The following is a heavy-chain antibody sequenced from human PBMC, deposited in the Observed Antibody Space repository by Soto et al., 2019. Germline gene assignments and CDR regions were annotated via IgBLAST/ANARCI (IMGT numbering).Heavy chain of an antibody. CDR1: GFTFSSYT. V-gene: IGHV3-21*01. CDR3: ARSKGQQLSTFDY. Sequence: GGSLRLSCAASGFTFSSYTMNWVRQAPGKGLEWVASISSRSSYIYYADSMKGRFTVSRDNSKNSLYLQMNSLRVDDTAVYYCARSKGQQLSTFDYWGQGTQVTVSS. CDR2: ISSRSSYI. J-gene: IGHJ4*02. D-gene: IGHD6-13*01.